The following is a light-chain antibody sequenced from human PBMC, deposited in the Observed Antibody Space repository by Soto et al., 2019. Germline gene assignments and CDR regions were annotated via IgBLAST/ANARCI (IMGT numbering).Light chain of an antibody. Sequence: DIQMTQSPSTVSAYVGDSVTITFRASQSITTWLAWYQQRPGKAPKLLIYAASTLQSGVPSRFSGSGSGTDFTLTISCLQSEDFATYYCQQYYSYPRTFGQGTKVDIK. CDR3: QQYYSYPRT. CDR2: AAS. J-gene: IGKJ1*01. CDR1: QSITTW. V-gene: IGKV1-5*01.